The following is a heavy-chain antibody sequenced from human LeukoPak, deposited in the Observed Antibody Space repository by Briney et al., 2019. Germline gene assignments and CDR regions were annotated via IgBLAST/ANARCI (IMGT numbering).Heavy chain of an antibody. CDR2: IIPIFGTA. Sequence: SVKVSCKASGGTFSSYAISWVRQAPGQGLEWMGGIIPIFGTANYARKFQGRVTITTDESTSTAYMELSSLRSEDTAVYYCALRYCSSTSCYRNWFDPWGQGTLDTVSS. J-gene: IGHJ5*02. CDR3: ALRYCSSTSCYRNWFDP. CDR1: GGTFSSYA. D-gene: IGHD2-2*01. V-gene: IGHV1-69*05.